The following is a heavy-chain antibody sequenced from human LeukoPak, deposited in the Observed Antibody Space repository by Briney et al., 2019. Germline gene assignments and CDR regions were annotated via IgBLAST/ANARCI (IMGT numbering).Heavy chain of an antibody. CDR1: GGTFSSYA. Sequence: SVKVSCKASGGTFSSYAISWVRQAPGQGLEWMGGIIPIFGTANYAQKFQGRVTITTDESTSTAYMELSSLRSEDTAVYYCAGDITMIPSWYTGAFDIWGQGTMVTVSS. J-gene: IGHJ3*02. D-gene: IGHD3-22*01. V-gene: IGHV1-69*05. CDR3: AGDITMIPSWYTGAFDI. CDR2: IIPIFGTA.